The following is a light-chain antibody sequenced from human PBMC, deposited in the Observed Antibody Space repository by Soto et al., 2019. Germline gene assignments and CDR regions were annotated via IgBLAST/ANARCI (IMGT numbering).Light chain of an antibody. Sequence: DIQMTQSPSSLSASVGDRVTITCRASQSISSYLNWYQQKPGKAPKLLIYAASSLQSGVPSRFSVSGSGTDFTLTITSLQREDFATYYCQQSYSSPLTFGGGTKVEIK. CDR1: QSISSY. CDR2: AAS. J-gene: IGKJ4*01. CDR3: QQSYSSPLT. V-gene: IGKV1-39*01.